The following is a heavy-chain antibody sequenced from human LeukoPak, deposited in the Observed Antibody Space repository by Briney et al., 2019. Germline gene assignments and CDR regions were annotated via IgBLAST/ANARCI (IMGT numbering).Heavy chain of an antibody. CDR3: AKPISGGLAVTVDWFAP. CDR1: GFAFSFFA. CDR2: ANNDSCTR. Sequence: WESLRLSCEASGFAFSFFAMSWLRQAPGKGLEWVSTANNDSCTRSYAASVRGRITISRDNSKNTLYLQLNTLRADDTAVCYCAKPISGGLAVTVDWFAPWGQGTLVGVST. D-gene: IGHD6-19*01. J-gene: IGHJ5*01. V-gene: IGHV3-23*01.